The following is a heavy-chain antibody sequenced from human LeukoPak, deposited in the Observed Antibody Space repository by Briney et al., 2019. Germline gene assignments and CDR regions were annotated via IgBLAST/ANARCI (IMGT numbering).Heavy chain of an antibody. Sequence: GGSLRLSCAAPGFTFSNYNMNWVRQAPGEGLEWISSITSSSSYKFYADSVKGRFTISRDNAKNSLYLQMNSLRAEDTAVYYCARDPYSGAYYEGYYYYYMDVWGKGTTVTVSS. J-gene: IGHJ6*03. CDR3: ARDPYSGAYYEGYYYYYMDV. CDR1: GFTFSNYN. V-gene: IGHV3-21*01. D-gene: IGHD1-26*01. CDR2: ITSSSSYK.